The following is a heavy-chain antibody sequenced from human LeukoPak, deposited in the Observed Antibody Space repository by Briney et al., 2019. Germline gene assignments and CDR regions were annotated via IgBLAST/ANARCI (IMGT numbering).Heavy chain of an antibody. V-gene: IGHV3-23*01. CDR1: GFTFSAYA. CDR3: AKGGGYSSSSEFDY. Sequence: PGGSLRLSCEASGFTFSAYAMTWVRQAPGKGLEWVSAISGSGGSTYYADSVKGRFTISRDNSKNTLYLQMNSLRAEDTAVYYCAKGGGYSSSSEFDYWGQGTLVTVSS. D-gene: IGHD6-6*01. CDR2: ISGSGGST. J-gene: IGHJ4*02.